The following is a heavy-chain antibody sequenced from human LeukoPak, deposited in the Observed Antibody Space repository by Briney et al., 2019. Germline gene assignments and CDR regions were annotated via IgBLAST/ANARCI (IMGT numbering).Heavy chain of an antibody. CDR3: ARCQWFGDLVDY. J-gene: IGHJ4*02. CDR1: GYTFTSYD. V-gene: IGHV1-8*01. CDR2: MNPNSGNT. Sequence: ASVKDSCKASGYTFTSYDINWVRQATGQGLEWMGWMNPNSGNTGYAQKFQGRVTMTRNTSISTAYMELSSLRSEDTSVYYCARCQWFGDLVDYWGQGTLVTVSS. D-gene: IGHD3-10*01.